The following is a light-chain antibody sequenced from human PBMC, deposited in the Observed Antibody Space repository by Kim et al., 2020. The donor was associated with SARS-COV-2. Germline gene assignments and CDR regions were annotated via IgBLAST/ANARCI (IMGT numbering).Light chain of an antibody. V-gene: IGLV3-1*01. CDR3: QAWDSSTADVV. Sequence: SYELTQPPSVSVSPGQTASITCSGDTLGDTYACLYQQKAGQSPVLVIYEDSKRPSGIPERFSGSNSGDTATLTISGTQAMDEADYYCQAWDSSTADVVFGGGTQLTVL. J-gene: IGLJ2*01. CDR2: EDS. CDR1: TLGDTY.